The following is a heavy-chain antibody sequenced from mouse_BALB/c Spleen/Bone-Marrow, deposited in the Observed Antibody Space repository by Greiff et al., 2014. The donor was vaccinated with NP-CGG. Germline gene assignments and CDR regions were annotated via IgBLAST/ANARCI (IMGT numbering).Heavy chain of an antibody. CDR1: GFNIKDTY. CDR3: ATYYYGSSWGFAY. Sequence: VQLKQSGAEHVKPGASVKLSCTASGFNIKDTYMHWVKQRPEQGLEWIGRIDPANGNTKYDPKFQGKATITADTSSNTAYLQLSSLTSEDTAVYYCATYYYGSSWGFAYWGQGTLVTVSA. CDR2: IDPANGNT. J-gene: IGHJ3*01. D-gene: IGHD1-1*01. V-gene: IGHV14-3*02.